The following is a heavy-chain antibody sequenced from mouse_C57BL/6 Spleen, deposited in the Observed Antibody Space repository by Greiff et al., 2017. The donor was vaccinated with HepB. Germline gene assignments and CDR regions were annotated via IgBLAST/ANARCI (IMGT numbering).Heavy chain of an antibody. Sequence: EVQLQQSGPELVKPGASVKIPCKASGYTFTDYNMDWVKQSHGKSLEWIGDINPNNGGTIYNQKFKGKATLTVDKSSSTAYMELRSLTSEDTAVYYCARRFITTVVIDVWGTGTTVTVSS. D-gene: IGHD1-1*01. CDR1: GYTFTDYN. CDR3: ARRFITTVVIDV. CDR2: INPNNGGT. V-gene: IGHV1-18*01. J-gene: IGHJ1*03.